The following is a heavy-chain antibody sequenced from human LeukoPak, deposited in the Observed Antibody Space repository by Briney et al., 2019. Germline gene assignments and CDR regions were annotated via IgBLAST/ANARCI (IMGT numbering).Heavy chain of an antibody. V-gene: IGHV3-23*01. CDR1: GFTFSSYA. D-gene: IGHD3-9*01. Sequence: GGSLRLSCAASGFTFSSYAMSWVRQAPGKGLEWVSAISGSGGSTYYADSVKGRFTISRDNSKNTLYLQMNSLRAEDTALYYCAKDSKEYDILTGYPDYWGQGTLVTVSS. J-gene: IGHJ4*02. CDR3: AKDSKEYDILTGYPDY. CDR2: ISGSGGST.